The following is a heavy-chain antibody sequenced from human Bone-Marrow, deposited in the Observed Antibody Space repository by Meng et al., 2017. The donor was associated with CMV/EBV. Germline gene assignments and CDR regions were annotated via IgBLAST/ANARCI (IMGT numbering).Heavy chain of an antibody. CDR1: GFTFSSYA. CDR2: ISGSGGST. Sequence: GGPLRLSCAASGFTFSSYAMSWVRQAPGKGLEWVSAISGSGGSTYYADSVKGRFTISRDNSKNTLYLQMNSLRAEDTAVYYCAKASCSSTSCHPYYFDYWGQGTLVTVSS. D-gene: IGHD2-2*01. V-gene: IGHV3-23*01. CDR3: AKASCSSTSCHPYYFDY. J-gene: IGHJ4*02.